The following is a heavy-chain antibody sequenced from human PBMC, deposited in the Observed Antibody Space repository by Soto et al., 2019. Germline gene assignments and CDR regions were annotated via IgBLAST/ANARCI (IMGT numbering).Heavy chain of an antibody. CDR1: GYRFTNYW. D-gene: IGHD5-12*01. CDR3: ARLLRGYSGSLQTFTHPPKDYGMDV. J-gene: IGHJ6*02. Sequence: GESLKISCKGSGYRFTNYWIGWVRQMPGKGLEWMGIIYPGDSDTRYSPSFEGQVTISADNSTSTAYLQWSSLKASDTAIYYCARLLRGYSGSLQTFTHPPKDYGMDVWGQGTTVTSP. CDR2: IYPGDSDT. V-gene: IGHV5-51*01.